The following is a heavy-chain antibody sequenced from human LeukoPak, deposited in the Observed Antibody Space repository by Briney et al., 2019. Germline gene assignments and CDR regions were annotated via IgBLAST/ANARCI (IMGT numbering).Heavy chain of an antibody. Sequence: SETLSLTCTVSGGSINSYYWSWLRQPPGKGLGWIGYIYYSGSTDYNPSLKSRVTISLDTSKSQFSLSLSSVTAADTAVYYCARSYNNAGYFYYGMDVWGQGTTVTVSS. V-gene: IGHV4-59*08. CDR3: ARSYNNAGYFYYGMDV. CDR1: GGSINSYY. CDR2: IYYSGST. J-gene: IGHJ6*02. D-gene: IGHD5-24*01.